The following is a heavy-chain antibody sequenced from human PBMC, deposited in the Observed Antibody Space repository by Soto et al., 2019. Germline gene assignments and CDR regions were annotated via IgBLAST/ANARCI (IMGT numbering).Heavy chain of an antibody. CDR1: RFTFSTYA. Sequence: GGSLRLSCAASRFTFSTYAMSWVRQAPGKGLEWVSGISGGGDTSYADSVRGRFTCSRDNSKNTLYLQMNSLRAEDTALYYCAKSLFGGPDIWGQGTMVTVSS. V-gene: IGHV3-23*01. CDR3: AKSLFGGPDI. J-gene: IGHJ3*02. D-gene: IGHD2-15*01. CDR2: ISGGGDT.